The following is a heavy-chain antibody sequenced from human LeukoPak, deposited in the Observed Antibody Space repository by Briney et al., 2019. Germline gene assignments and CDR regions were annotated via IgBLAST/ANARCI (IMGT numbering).Heavy chain of an antibody. V-gene: IGHV1-2*02. CDR2: INPNSGGT. CDR1: GYTFTGYY. D-gene: IGHD3-3*01. CDR3: ARSGDAYYDFWTLDY. J-gene: IGHJ4*02. Sequence: ASVKVSCKASGYTFTGYYMHWVRQAPGQGLEWMGWINPNSGGTNYGQKFQGRVTMNRDTSISTAYMELSRLRSDDTAVYYCARSGDAYYDFWTLDYWGQGTLVTVSS.